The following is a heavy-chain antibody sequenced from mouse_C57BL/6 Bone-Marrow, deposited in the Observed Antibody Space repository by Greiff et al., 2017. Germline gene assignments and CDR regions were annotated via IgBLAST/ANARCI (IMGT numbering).Heavy chain of an antibody. Sequence: QVQLKESGAELVRPGASVKLSCKASGYTFTDYYINWVKQRPGQGLEWIARIYPGSGNTYYNEKFKGKATLTAEKSSSTAYMQLSSLTSEDAAVYFCARMIYYGSSYWYFGVWGTGPTVTVAS. CDR2: IYPGSGNT. CDR1: GYTFTDYY. D-gene: IGHD1-1*01. V-gene: IGHV1-76*01. J-gene: IGHJ1*03. CDR3: ARMIYYGSSYWYFGV.